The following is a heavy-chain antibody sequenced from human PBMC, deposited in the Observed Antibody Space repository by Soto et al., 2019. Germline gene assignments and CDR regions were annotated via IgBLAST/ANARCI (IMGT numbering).Heavy chain of an antibody. V-gene: IGHV3-23*01. Sequence: EVQLLESGGGLIQPGGSLRLSCAASGFTFSSYAMIWVRQAPGKGLEWVSQISNSGSDTYYSDSVKGLFTVSRDNSKNTLYLQMSSLRAEDTAVYYCAKTLTVAGCFDSWGQGTLVTVSS. J-gene: IGHJ4*02. CDR2: ISNSGSDT. CDR1: GFTFSSYA. CDR3: AKTLTVAGCFDS. D-gene: IGHD6-19*01.